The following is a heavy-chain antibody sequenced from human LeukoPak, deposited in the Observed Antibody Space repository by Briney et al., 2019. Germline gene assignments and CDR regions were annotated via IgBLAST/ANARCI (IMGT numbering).Heavy chain of an antibody. D-gene: IGHD2-15*01. V-gene: IGHV3-30*18. CDR2: ISYDGSNK. CDR1: GFTFSSYG. CDR3: AKDLEGSPPLPFDP. Sequence: GGSMRLSCAASGFTFSSYGMHWARQAPGKGLEWVAVISYDGSNKYYAGSVKGRFTISRDNSMNTLYLQMNSLRAEDTAVYYCAKDLEGSPPLPFDPWGQGTLVTVSS. J-gene: IGHJ5*02.